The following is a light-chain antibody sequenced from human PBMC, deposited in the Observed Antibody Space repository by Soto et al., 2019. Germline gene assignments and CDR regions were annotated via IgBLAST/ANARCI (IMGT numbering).Light chain of an antibody. V-gene: IGKV3-15*01. CDR1: QSVSSN. Sequence: EIVMTQSPGTLSVSPGERATLSCRASQSVSSNLAWYQQKPGQAPRLLIYGASTRATDIPARFSGSGSGTEFTLTISSLQSEDLAVYYCQQCNDWPRTFGQGTRVEIK. J-gene: IGKJ1*01. CDR3: QQCNDWPRT. CDR2: GAS.